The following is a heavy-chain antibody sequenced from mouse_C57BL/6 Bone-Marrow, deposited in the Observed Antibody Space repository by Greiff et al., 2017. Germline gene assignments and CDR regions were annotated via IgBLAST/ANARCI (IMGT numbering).Heavy chain of an antibody. CDR2: IHPNSGST. CDR1: GYTFTSYW. Sequence: QVQLQQPGAELVKPGASVKLSCKASGYTFTSYWMHWVKQRPGQGLEWIGMIHPNSGSTNYNEKFKSKATLTVDKSSSTAYMQLSSLTSEDSAVYYCARWEVKAWFAYWGQGTLVTVSA. J-gene: IGHJ3*01. V-gene: IGHV1-64*01. CDR3: ARWEVKAWFAY. D-gene: IGHD2-2*01.